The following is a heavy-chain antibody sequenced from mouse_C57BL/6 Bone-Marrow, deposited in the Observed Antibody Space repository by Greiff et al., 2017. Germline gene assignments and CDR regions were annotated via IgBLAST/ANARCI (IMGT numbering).Heavy chain of an antibody. J-gene: IGHJ2*01. CDR3: ATTVWGY. V-gene: IGHV1-7*01. CDR2: INPSSGYT. CDR1: GYTFTSYW. Sequence: QVQLQQSGAELAKPGASVKLSCKASGYTFTSYWMHWVKQRPGQGLEWIGYINPSSGYTKYNQKFKDKATLNADKSSSTAYMQLGSLTYADSAVYYCATTVWGYWGQGTTLTVSS. D-gene: IGHD1-1*01.